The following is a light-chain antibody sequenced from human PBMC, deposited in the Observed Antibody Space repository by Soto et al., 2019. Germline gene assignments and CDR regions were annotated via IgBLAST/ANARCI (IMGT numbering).Light chain of an antibody. CDR2: DAS. CDR3: QQRSNWPQIT. CDR1: QSVSKY. Sequence: EIVLTQSPATLSLSPGERATLSCRASQSVSKYLAWYQQKPGQAPRLLIHDASNRATGIPARFSGSASGTDFTLTISCLEPEDFGLYYCQQRSNWPQITFGGGTKVEIK. J-gene: IGKJ4*01. V-gene: IGKV3-11*01.